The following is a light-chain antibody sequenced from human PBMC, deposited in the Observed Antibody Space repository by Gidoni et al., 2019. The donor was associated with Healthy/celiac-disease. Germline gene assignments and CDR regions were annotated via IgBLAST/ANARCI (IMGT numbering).Light chain of an antibody. CDR3: QQYNSYPCS. CDR1: QSISSW. Sequence: DIQMTQSPSTLSASVGDRVTITCRASQSISSWLAWYQQKPGKAPKLLIYKASGLGSGVPSRFSRRGSGAEFTLTISSLQPDDFATYYCQQYNSYPCSFGQGTKLEIK. CDR2: KAS. J-gene: IGKJ2*04. V-gene: IGKV1-5*03.